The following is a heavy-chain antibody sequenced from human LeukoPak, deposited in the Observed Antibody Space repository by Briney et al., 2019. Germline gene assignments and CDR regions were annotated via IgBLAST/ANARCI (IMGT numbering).Heavy chain of an antibody. CDR2: IKGDGNT. J-gene: IGHJ1*01. D-gene: IGHD3-22*01. CDR1: GFTFISYW. V-gene: IGHV3-74*01. Sequence: GGSLRLSCAASGFTFISYWMHWVRQAPGKGLVWVSRIKGDGNTNYADSVKGRFTISRDNAKNTVSLQMNSLRAEDTGVYYCARAPSEIGGYYPEYFRHWGQGTLVTVSS. CDR3: ARAPSEIGGYYPEYFRH.